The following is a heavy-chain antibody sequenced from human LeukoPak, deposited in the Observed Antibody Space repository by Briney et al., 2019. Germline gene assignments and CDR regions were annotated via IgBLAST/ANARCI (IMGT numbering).Heavy chain of an antibody. CDR3: ARVDPKRDILTGYYSLDAFDI. CDR2: ISAYNGNT. V-gene: IGHV1-18*01. D-gene: IGHD3-9*01. J-gene: IGHJ3*02. Sequence: GASVKVSCKASGYTFTSYGISWVRQAPGQGLEWMGWISAYNGNTNYAQKLQGRVTMTTDTSTSTAYMELRSLRSDDTAVYYCARVDPKRDILTGYYSLDAFDIWGQGTMVTVSS. CDR1: GYTFTSYG.